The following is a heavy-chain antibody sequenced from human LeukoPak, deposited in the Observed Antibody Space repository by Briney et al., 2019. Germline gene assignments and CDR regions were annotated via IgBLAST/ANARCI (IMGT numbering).Heavy chain of an antibody. CDR2: ISAYNGNT. CDR3: ARVNYYYMDV. CDR1: GGTFSSCA. Sequence: ASVKVSCKASGGTFSSCAISWVRQAPGQGLEWMGWISAYNGNTNYAQKLQGRVTMTTDTSTSTAYMELRSLRSDDTAVYYCARVNYYYMDVWGKGTTVTISS. V-gene: IGHV1-18*01. J-gene: IGHJ6*03.